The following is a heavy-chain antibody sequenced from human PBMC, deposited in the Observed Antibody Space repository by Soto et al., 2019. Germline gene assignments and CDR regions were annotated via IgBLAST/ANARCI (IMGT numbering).Heavy chain of an antibody. J-gene: IGHJ4*02. V-gene: IGHV4-31*03. CDR1: GGSISSGGYY. D-gene: IGHD5-18*01. CDR3: ARDAAVDTAMAFDY. Sequence: QVQLQESGPGLVKPSQTLSLTCTVSGGSISSGGYYWSWIRQHPGKGLEWIGYIYYSGSTYYNPSLKRRVTISVDTSKNQFSLKLSSVTAADTAVYYCARDAAVDTAMAFDYWGQGTLVTVSS. CDR2: IYYSGST.